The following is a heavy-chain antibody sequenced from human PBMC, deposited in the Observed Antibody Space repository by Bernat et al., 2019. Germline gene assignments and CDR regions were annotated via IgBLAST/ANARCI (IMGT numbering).Heavy chain of an antibody. CDR3: ARGHYGLDV. J-gene: IGHJ6*02. CDR1: GFTFSDWY. CDR2: ISGSGSDT. V-gene: IGHV3-11*06. Sequence: QVQLVESGGSLVKPGGSLRLSCAASGFTFSDWYMSWIRQAPGKGLEWVSYISGSGSDTYHADSVKGRFTISRDNAKNSLYLQMNSLRAEDTAVYYCARGHYGLDVWGQGTTVIVSS.